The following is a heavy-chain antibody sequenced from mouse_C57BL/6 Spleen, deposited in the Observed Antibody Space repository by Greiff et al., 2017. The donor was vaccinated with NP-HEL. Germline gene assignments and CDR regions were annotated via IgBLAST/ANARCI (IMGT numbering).Heavy chain of an antibody. CDR1: GYTFTDYY. CDR3: ARMSPGYYAMDY. Sequence: EVQLQQSGPELVKPGASVKISCKASGYTFTDYYMNWVKQSHGKSLEWIGDINPNNGGTRYNQKFKGKATLTVDKSSSTAYMELRSLTSEDSAVYYCARMSPGYYAMDYWGQGTSVTVSS. CDR2: INPNNGGT. J-gene: IGHJ4*01. V-gene: IGHV1-26*01.